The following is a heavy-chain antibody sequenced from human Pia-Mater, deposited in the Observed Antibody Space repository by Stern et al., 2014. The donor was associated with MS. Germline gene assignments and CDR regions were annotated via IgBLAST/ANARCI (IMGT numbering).Heavy chain of an antibody. J-gene: IGHJ4*02. Sequence: QVTLRESGPTLVKPTQTLTLTCTLSGLSHNSSGVGVSWIRQPQGKALEWLALVFWDDEKHYSPSLKGRLTITKDNSKDQVILTMTNMDPVDTATYYCVHDEGHWGRGILVTVSS. CDR3: VHDEGH. V-gene: IGHV2-5*02. CDR2: VFWDDEK. CDR1: GLSHNSSGVG.